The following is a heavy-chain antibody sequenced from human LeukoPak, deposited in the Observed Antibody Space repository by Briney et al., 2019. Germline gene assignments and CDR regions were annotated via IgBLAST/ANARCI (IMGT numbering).Heavy chain of an antibody. V-gene: IGHV3-23*01. Sequence: PGGSLRLSCAASGFIFRNYAMSWVRQAPGKGLEWVSAITGSGDTTYYADSVKGRFTISRDNAKNSLYLQMNSLRAEDTAVYYCARDRPARSDYWGQGTLVTVSS. CDR2: ITGSGDTT. J-gene: IGHJ4*02. CDR1: GFIFRNYA. CDR3: ARDRPARSDY.